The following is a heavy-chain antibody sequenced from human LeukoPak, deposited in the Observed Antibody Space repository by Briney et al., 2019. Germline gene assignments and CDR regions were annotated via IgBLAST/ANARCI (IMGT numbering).Heavy chain of an antibody. CDR1: GFTFSSHD. Sequence: PGGSLRLSCAASGFTFSSHDMSWVRQAPGKGLEWVSYISTSASTIYYADSVKGRFSIYRDNAKNSLYLQMNSLRAEDTAVYYCARDLGPSYSEYDWRGIFDYWGQGTLVTVSS. J-gene: IGHJ4*02. V-gene: IGHV3-48*03. D-gene: IGHD1-26*01. CDR3: ARDLGPSYSEYDWRGIFDY. CDR2: ISTSASTI.